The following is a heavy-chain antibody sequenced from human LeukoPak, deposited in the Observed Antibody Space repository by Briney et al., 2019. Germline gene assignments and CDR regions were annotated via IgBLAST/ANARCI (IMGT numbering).Heavy chain of an antibody. CDR2: IKPDGSQT. Sequence: GGSLRLSCAASGFTFTSYWKNWVRQAPGKGLEWVGNIKPDGSQTYYVDSVKGRFTISRDNAKNSVSLQLNSLRAEDTAVYFCVRSIDAWGQGTLVTVSS. CDR1: GFTFTSYW. J-gene: IGHJ5*02. CDR3: VRSIDA. V-gene: IGHV3-7*03. D-gene: IGHD3-3*01.